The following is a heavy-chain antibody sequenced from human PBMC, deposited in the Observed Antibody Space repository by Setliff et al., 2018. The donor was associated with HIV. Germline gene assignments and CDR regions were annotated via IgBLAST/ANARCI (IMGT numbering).Heavy chain of an antibody. Sequence: GALRLSCVVSGFTFENSAMHWVRQAPDKGLRWVASISEDARYGLYGQSVKGRFTISRDNSKNTLYLQMGSLRAEDMAVYYCPRDLTLYKLWGQGTLVTVSS. CDR2: ISEDARYG. CDR1: GFTFENSA. D-gene: IGHD1-1*01. V-gene: IGHV3-30*03. J-gene: IGHJ4*02. CDR3: PRDLTLYKL.